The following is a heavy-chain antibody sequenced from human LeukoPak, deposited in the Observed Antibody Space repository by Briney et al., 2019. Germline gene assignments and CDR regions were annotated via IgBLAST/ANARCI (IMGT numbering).Heavy chain of an antibody. CDR1: GGSISSHS. CDR2: VYYSGST. D-gene: IGHD5/OR15-5a*01. CDR3: ARGDMAVSSTREYYYYDELDV. V-gene: IGHV4-59*11. J-gene: IGHJ6*02. Sequence: PSETLSLTCTVSGGSISSHSWCWIRHPPGTGMEWVGYVYYSGSTNNNHYLKSRVTISIDTSNNQCSLKLSSVTTADTAVYYCARGDMAVSSTREYYYYDELDVWGQGTTVTVSS.